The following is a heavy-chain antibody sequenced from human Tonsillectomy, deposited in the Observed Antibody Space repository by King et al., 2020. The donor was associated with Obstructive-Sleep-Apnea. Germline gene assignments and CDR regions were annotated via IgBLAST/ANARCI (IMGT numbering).Heavy chain of an antibody. V-gene: IGHV4-31*03. J-gene: IGHJ4*02. D-gene: IGHD2-15*01. CDR2: IYYSGST. Sequence: VQLQESGPGLVKPSQTLSLTCTVSGGSISSGGYYWSWIRQHPGKGLEWIGYIYYSGSTYYNPSLKSRVTISVDTSKNQFSLKLSSVTAADTAVYYCARAPRGYCSGDNCGPVSVDFDYWGQGTLVTVSS. CDR1: GGSISSGGYY. CDR3: ARAPRGYCSGDNCGPVSVDFDY.